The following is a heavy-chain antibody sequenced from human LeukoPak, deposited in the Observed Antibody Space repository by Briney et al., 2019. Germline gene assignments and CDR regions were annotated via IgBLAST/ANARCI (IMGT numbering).Heavy chain of an antibody. J-gene: IGHJ4*02. CDR2: INPNSGGT. Sequence: ASVKVSCKASGYTFTGYYMHWVRQAPGQGLEWMGWINPNSGGTNYAQKFQGRVTMTRDTSISTAYMELSRLRSADTAVYYCARPASLGWLPDDYWGQGTLVTVSS. CDR1: GYTFTGYY. CDR3: ARPASLGWLPDDY. D-gene: IGHD3-3*01. V-gene: IGHV1-2*02.